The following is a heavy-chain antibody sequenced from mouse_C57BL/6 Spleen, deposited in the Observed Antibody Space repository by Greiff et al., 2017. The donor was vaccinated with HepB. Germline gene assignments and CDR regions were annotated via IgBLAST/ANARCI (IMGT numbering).Heavy chain of an antibody. J-gene: IGHJ2*01. CDR3: TRGGQPRFYFDY. CDR2: IYPGSGST. CDR1: GYTFTSYW. D-gene: IGHD3-2*02. Sequence: VQLQQPGAELVKPGASVKMSCKASGYTFTSYWITWVKQRPGQGLEWIGDIYPGSGSTNYNEKFKSKATLTVDTSSSTAYMQLSSLTSEDSAVYYCTRGGQPRFYFDYWGQGTTLTVSS. V-gene: IGHV1-55*01.